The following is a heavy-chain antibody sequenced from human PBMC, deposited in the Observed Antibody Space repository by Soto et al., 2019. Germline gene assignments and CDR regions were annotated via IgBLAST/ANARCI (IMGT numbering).Heavy chain of an antibody. CDR3: ARHKRWHRRLFDP. CDR2: IIPIFGTA. J-gene: IGHJ5*02. CDR1: GGTFSSYA. Sequence: SVKVSCKASGGTFSSYAISWVRQAPGQGLEWMGGIIPIFGTANYAQKFQGRVTITADESTSTAYMELSSLRYEDTAVYSCARHKRWHRRLFDPWGQGTLVTVSS. V-gene: IGHV1-69*13.